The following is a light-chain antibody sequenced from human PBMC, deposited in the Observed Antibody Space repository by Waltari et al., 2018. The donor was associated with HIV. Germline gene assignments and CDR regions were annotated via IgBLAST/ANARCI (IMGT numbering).Light chain of an antibody. J-gene: IGLJ2*01. CDR3: QVCVANSVI. Sequence: SYVLTQPPSVSVAPGQTARITCGGNSVGSTSVHWYQQKSGQAPVLVVYDDSDRPSGIPERFSGSNSGHTATLTISRVEDGDEADYYCQVCVANSVIFAGGTRLTVL. CDR2: DDS. CDR1: SVGSTS. V-gene: IGLV3-21*02.